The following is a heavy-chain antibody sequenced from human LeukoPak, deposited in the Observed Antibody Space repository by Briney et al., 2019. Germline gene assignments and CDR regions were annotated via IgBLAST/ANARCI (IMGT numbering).Heavy chain of an antibody. V-gene: IGHV1-18*01. CDR3: AREIWNSRDTSGPLDP. CDR1: GYTFINYG. Sequence: GASVKVSCKTSGYTFINYGLTWVRQAPGQGLEWMGWISGHNGDTRYAQKVQGRITVTTDTSTSTAYMELRSLRSDDTAVYYCAREIWNSRDTSGPLDPWGQGTLVTVSS. CDR2: ISGHNGDT. D-gene: IGHD6-19*01. J-gene: IGHJ5*02.